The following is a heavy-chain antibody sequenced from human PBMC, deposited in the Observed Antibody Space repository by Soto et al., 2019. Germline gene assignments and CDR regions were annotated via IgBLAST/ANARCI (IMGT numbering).Heavy chain of an antibody. Sequence: TLSLTCTVSGGSISSGGYYWSWIRQHPGKGLEWIGYIYYSGSTYYNPSLKSRVTISVDTSKNQFSLKLSSVTAADTAVYYCARDAIAAQTDDYYGMDVWGQGTTVTVSS. CDR1: GGSISSGGYY. J-gene: IGHJ6*02. V-gene: IGHV4-31*03. D-gene: IGHD6-6*01. CDR2: IYYSGST. CDR3: ARDAIAAQTDDYYGMDV.